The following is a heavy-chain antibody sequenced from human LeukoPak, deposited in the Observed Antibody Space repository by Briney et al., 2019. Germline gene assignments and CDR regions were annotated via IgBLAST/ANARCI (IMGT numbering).Heavy chain of an antibody. Sequence: SETLSLTCAVYGGSFSGYYWSWIRQPPGKGLEWIGEINHSGSTNYNPSLKSRVTISVDTSKNQFSLKLSSVTAADTAVYYCARGGRYSYGYRLGYFDYWGQGTLVTVSS. CDR1: GGSFSGYY. CDR3: ARGGRYSYGYRLGYFDY. V-gene: IGHV4-34*01. J-gene: IGHJ4*02. D-gene: IGHD5-18*01. CDR2: INHSGST.